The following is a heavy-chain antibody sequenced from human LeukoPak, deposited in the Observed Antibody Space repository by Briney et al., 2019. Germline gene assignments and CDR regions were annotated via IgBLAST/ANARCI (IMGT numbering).Heavy chain of an antibody. Sequence: GGSLRLSCAASGFTFSMYWMSWVRQAPGKGPEWVANKKVDGSEIYYVDSVKGRFTISRDNAKNSLYLQMNSLRAEDTAVYYCTRDRQGPRLYEMDIWGQGTTVTVSS. V-gene: IGHV3-7*01. J-gene: IGHJ6*02. CDR1: GFTFSMYW. CDR2: KKVDGSEI. CDR3: TRDRQGPRLYEMDI. D-gene: IGHD2-8*01.